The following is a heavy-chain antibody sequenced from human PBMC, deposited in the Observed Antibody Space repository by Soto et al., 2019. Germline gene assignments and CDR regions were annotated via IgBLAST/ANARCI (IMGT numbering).Heavy chain of an antibody. CDR2: IIPIFGTA. V-gene: IGHV1-69*13. J-gene: IGHJ6*02. CDR1: GGTFSSYA. CDR3: ARSIAALSHYYYYGMDV. D-gene: IGHD6-6*01. Sequence: WVSVKVSCKASGGTFSSYAISWVRQAPGQGLEWMGGIIPIFGTANYAQKFQGRVTITADESTSTAYMELSSLRSEDTAVYYCARSIAALSHYYYYGMDVWGQGTTVTVSS.